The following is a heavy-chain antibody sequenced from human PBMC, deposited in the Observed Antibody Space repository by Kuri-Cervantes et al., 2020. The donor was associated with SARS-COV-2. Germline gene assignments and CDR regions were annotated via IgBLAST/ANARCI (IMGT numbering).Heavy chain of an antibody. CDR1: GFTFSSYW. CDR3: AKVYGDIVVVPAAKYFQH. J-gene: IGHJ1*01. CDR2: ISGSGGST. V-gene: IGHV3-23*01. Sequence: GESLKISCAASGFTFSSYWMSWVRQAPGKGLEWVSAISGSGGSTYYADTVKGRFTISRDNSRNTLYLQMNSLRAEDTAVYYCAKVYGDIVVVPAAKYFQHWGQGTLVTVSS. D-gene: IGHD2-2*01.